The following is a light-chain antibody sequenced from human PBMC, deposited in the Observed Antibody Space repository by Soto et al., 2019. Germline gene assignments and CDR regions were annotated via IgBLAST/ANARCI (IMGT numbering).Light chain of an antibody. J-gene: IGKJ5*01. CDR1: QSVSSF. Sequence: DIVLTQSPATLSLSPGERATLCCRASQSVSSFLSRAQQKPRQAPTLLVYDATNCATGIPARFSISVSGTDVTLTNRSRVPEDFSVYYYQQHNNSPSCTFGQGTRRDIK. V-gene: IGKV3-11*01. CDR2: DAT. CDR3: QQHNNSPSCT.